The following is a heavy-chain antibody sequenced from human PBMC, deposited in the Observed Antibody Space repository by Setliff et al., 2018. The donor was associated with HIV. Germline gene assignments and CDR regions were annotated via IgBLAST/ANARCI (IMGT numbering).Heavy chain of an antibody. CDR2: IYYSGST. Sequence: SETLSLTCTVSGGPISSSSYYWGWIRQPPGKGLEWIGSIYYSGSTYYNPSLKSRVTISVDTSKNQFSLKLSSVTAADTAIYYCARHPGFWSGLWYFDLWGRGTLVTVSS. CDR1: GGPISSSSYY. CDR3: ARHPGFWSGLWYFDL. D-gene: IGHD3-3*01. J-gene: IGHJ2*01. V-gene: IGHV4-39*01.